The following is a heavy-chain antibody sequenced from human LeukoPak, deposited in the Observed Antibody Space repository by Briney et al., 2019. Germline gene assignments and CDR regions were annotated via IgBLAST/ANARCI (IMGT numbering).Heavy chain of an antibody. CDR1: GFTFSSYV. Sequence: PGRSLRLSCAASGFTFSSYVMHWVRQAPGKGLEWVAIISYDGSNEYYADSVKGRFTISRDNSKNTLYLQMNSLRAEDTAVYYCAKGRERRGPTYMDVWGKGTTVTVSS. D-gene: IGHD1-1*01. V-gene: IGHV3-30*04. CDR3: AKGRERRGPTYMDV. CDR2: ISYDGSNE. J-gene: IGHJ6*03.